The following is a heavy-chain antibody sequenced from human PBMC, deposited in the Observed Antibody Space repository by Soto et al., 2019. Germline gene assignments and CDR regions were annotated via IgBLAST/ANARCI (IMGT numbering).Heavy chain of an antibody. CDR1: GGSISSYY. V-gene: IGHV4-59*08. D-gene: IGHD2-15*01. CDR2: IYNNGRT. J-gene: IGHJ3*02. CDR3: ARHCSGGTCYSDAFDI. Sequence: QVQLQESGPGLVKPSETLSLTCTVSGGSISSYYWSWIRQPPGKGLEWIGYIYNNGRTNYNPSLKSLVTMAVDTSKTQFSLKLSSVTAADTAVYYCARHCSGGTCYSDAFDIWGQGTMVTVSS.